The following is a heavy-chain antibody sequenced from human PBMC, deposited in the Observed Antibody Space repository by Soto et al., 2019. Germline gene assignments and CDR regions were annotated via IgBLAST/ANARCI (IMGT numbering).Heavy chain of an antibody. V-gene: IGHV2-70*01. J-gene: IGHJ6*02. Sequence: SGPTLVNPTQTLTLTCSFSGFSLITSLICGSWIRQPPGKALEWLALINWNDDKFYSTSLKTRLSISKDTPKNQVVLRVTNMDPVDTATYYCARIAAPHYGLDVWGQGTTVTVSS. CDR2: INWNDDK. D-gene: IGHD6-13*01. CDR3: ARIAAPHYGLDV. CDR1: GFSLITSLIC.